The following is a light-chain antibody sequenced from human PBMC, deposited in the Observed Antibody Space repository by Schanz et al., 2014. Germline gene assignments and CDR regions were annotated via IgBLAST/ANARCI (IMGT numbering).Light chain of an antibody. CDR3: SSYAGSNNLV. CDR1: SSDVGGYNY. CDR2: DVT. V-gene: IGLV2-14*01. Sequence: QSVLTQPASVSGSPGQWITISCTGTSSDVGGYNYVSWFQQHAGKAPKLMIYDVTYRPSGVANRFSGSKSGNTASLTISGLRTEDEADYYCSSYAGSNNLVFGGGTKVTVL. J-gene: IGLJ2*01.